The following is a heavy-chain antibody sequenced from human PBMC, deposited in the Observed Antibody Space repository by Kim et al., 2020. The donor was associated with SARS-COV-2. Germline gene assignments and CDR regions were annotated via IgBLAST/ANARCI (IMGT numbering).Heavy chain of an antibody. CDR2: ISFDGSNK. D-gene: IGHD3-10*01. CDR1: GFTFSSYA. Sequence: GGSLRLSCAASGFTFSSYAMLWVRQAPGKGLEWVAVISFDGSNKYYGDSVKGRFTVSRDNSKNTLYLQMNSLRAEDTAVYYCAIQGVRGPTYWFDPWGQGTLVTVPS. V-gene: IGHV3-30*04. J-gene: IGHJ5*02. CDR3: AIQGVRGPTYWFDP.